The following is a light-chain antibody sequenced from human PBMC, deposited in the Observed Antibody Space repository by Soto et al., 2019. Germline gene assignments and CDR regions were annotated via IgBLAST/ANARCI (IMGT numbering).Light chain of an antibody. Sequence: QSVXTQPPSGSGTPGQRVTISCSGSSSNIGSNYVYWYQQLPGTAPKLLIYRNNQRPSGVPDRFSGSKSGTSASLAISGLRSEDEADYYCAAWDDSLSGYVFGTGTKVTVL. V-gene: IGLV1-47*01. CDR2: RNN. CDR1: SSNIGSNY. J-gene: IGLJ1*01. CDR3: AAWDDSLSGYV.